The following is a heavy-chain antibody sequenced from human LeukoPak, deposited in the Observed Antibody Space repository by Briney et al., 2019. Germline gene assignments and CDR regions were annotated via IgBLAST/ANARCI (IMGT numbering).Heavy chain of an antibody. CDR2: IIPILGIA. V-gene: IGHV1-69*10. J-gene: IGHJ4*02. Sequence: SVKVSCKASVGTFSSDAISWGRQAPRQGLEWMGRIIPILGIANYAQKFQGRVTITADKSTSKAYMELSSLRSEDTAVYYCARLNGDSAYGSFDYWGQGTLVTVSS. CDR3: ARLNGDSAYGSFDY. CDR1: VGTFSSDA. D-gene: IGHD5-12*01.